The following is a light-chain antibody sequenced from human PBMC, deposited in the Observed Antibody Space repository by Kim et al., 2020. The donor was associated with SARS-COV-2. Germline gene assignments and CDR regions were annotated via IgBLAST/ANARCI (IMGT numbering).Light chain of an antibody. Sequence: ELTQPPSTSGTPGQRVTISCSGSTSNIGSNTVNWYQHLPGTAPKFLIYSNNQRPSGVPDRFSASKSGTSASLAISGLQSEDEGDYYCATWDNSLRAYVFGPGTKVNVL. J-gene: IGLJ1*01. CDR1: TSNIGSNT. CDR2: SNN. V-gene: IGLV1-44*01. CDR3: ATWDNSLRAYV.